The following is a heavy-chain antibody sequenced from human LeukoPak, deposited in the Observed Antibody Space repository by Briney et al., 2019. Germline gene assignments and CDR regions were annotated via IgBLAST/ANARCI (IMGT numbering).Heavy chain of an antibody. CDR3: ASIRNMVRGVITHDY. J-gene: IGHJ4*02. D-gene: IGHD3-10*01. CDR1: GGTFSSYA. Sequence: SVKVSCKASGGTFSSYAISWVRQAPGQGLEWMGWIIPIFGTANYAQKFQGRGTITADESTSTAYMELSSLRSEDTAVYYCASIRNMVRGVITHDYWGQGTLVTVSS. CDR2: IIPIFGTA. V-gene: IGHV1-69*01.